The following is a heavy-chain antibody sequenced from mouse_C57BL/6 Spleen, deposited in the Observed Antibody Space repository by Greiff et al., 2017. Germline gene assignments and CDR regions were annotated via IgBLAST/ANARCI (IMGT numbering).Heavy chain of an antibody. CDR2: INPGSGGT. J-gene: IGHJ1*03. CDR3: ARSLGQYFDV. D-gene: IGHD6-1*01. Sequence: VKLQESGAELVRPGTSVKVSCKASGYAFTNYLIEWVKQRPGQGLEWIGVINPGSGGTNYNEKFKGKATLTADKSSSTAYMQLSSLTSEDSAVYFWARSLGQYFDVWGTGTTVTVSS. CDR1: GYAFTNYL. V-gene: IGHV1-54*01.